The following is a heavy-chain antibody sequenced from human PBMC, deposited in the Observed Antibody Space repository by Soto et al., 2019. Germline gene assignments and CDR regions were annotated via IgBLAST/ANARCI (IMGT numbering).Heavy chain of an antibody. V-gene: IGHV1-69*13. CDR3: AREDCSGGSCTFDY. D-gene: IGHD2-15*01. CDR2: IIPIFGTA. Sequence: SVKVSCKASGGTFSSYAISWVRQAPGQGLEWMGGIIPIFGTANYAQKFQGRVTITADESTSTAYMELSSLRSEDTAVYYCAREDCSGGSCTFDYWGQGTLVTVSS. J-gene: IGHJ4*02. CDR1: GGTFSSYA.